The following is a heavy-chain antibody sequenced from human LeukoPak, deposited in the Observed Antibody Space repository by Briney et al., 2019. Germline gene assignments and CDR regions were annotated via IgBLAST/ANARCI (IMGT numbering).Heavy chain of an antibody. Sequence: ASVKVSCKASGYTFTSYYMHWVRQAPGQGLEWMGIINPSGVSTSYAQKFQGRVTMTRDTSTSTAYMELSSLRSEDTAVYYCARDASSGWKWNYYYMDVWGKGTTVTVSS. CDR1: GYTFTSYY. D-gene: IGHD6-19*01. CDR2: INPSGVST. CDR3: ARDASSGWKWNYYYMDV. J-gene: IGHJ6*03. V-gene: IGHV1-46*01.